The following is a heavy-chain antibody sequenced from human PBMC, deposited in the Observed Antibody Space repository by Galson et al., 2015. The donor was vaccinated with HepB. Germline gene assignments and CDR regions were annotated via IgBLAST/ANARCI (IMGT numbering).Heavy chain of an antibody. Sequence: SLRLSCAASGFTFSSYGMHWVRQAPGKGLEWVAVISYDGSNKYYADSVKGRFTISRDNSKNTLYLQMNSLRAEDTAVYYCAKDGESDTAMVLPYWGQGTLVTVSS. J-gene: IGHJ4*02. CDR1: GFTFSSYG. CDR2: ISYDGSNK. D-gene: IGHD5-18*01. V-gene: IGHV3-30*18. CDR3: AKDGESDTAMVLPY.